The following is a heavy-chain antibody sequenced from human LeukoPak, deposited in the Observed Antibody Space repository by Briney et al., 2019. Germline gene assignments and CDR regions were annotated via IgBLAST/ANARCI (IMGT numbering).Heavy chain of an antibody. V-gene: IGHV3-48*03. CDR2: ISSSGSTI. J-gene: IGHJ6*03. D-gene: IGHD3-10*01. CDR3: ARDLITMVRGIEADYYYYYMDV. CDR1: GFTFSSYE. Sequence: GGSLRLSCAASGFTFSSYEMNWVRQAPGKGLEWVSYISSSGSTIYYADSVKGRFTISRDNAKNSLYLQMNSLRAEDTAVYYCARDLITMVRGIEADYYYYYMDVWGKGTTVTISS.